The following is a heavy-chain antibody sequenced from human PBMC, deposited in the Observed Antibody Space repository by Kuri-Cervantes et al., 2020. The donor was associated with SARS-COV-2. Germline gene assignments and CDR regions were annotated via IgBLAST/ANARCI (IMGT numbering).Heavy chain of an antibody. CDR3: ARISSGSVLRFLEWSAEDAFDI. CDR1: GGTFSSYA. V-gene: IGHV1-69*04. CDR2: IIPILGIA. J-gene: IGHJ3*02. D-gene: IGHD3-3*01. Sequence: SVKVSCKASGGTFSSYAISWVRQAPGQGLEWMGRIIPILGIANYAQKFQGRVTITADKSTSTAYMELSSLRSDDTAVYYCARISSGSVLRFLEWSAEDAFDIWGQGTMVTVSS.